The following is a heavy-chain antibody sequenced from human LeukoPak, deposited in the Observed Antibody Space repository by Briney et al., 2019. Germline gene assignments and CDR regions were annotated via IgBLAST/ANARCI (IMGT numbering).Heavy chain of an antibody. CDR2: IYHIGST. CDR3: ARAGWIITSGIDY. D-gene: IGHD3-10*01. Sequence: SETLSLTCGVSGYSISRGYYWAWIRQPPGKGLEWIGTIYHIGSTYYNPSLESRVTISVDTFKNEFSLNLNSVTAADTAVYYCARAGWIITSGIDYWGQGALVTVSS. J-gene: IGHJ4*02. CDR1: GYSISRGYY. V-gene: IGHV4-38-2*01.